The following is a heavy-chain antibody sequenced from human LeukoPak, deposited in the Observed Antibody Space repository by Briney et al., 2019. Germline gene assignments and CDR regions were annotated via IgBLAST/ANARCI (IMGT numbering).Heavy chain of an antibody. CDR2: IIPIFGTA. V-gene: IGHV1-69*01. CDR3: ARDRVFSGSYLVFFDY. J-gene: IGHJ4*02. CDR1: GGTFSSYA. D-gene: IGHD1-26*01. Sequence: SVKVSCKASGGTFSSYAISWVRQAPGQGLEWMGGIIPIFGTANYAQKFQGRVTITADESTSTAYMELSSLRSEHTAVYYCARDRVFSGSYLVFFDYWGQGTLVTVSS.